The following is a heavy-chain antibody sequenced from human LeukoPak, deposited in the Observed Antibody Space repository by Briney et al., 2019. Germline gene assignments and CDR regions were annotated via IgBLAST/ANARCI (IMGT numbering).Heavy chain of an antibody. D-gene: IGHD6-19*01. CDR3: AKREMAVRAFDF. CDR2: INPSGSNT. CDR1: GFTFNNYA. J-gene: IGHJ4*02. V-gene: IGHV3-23*01. Sequence: GGSLRLSCAAPGFTFNNYAVTWARQAPGRGLEWVSTINPSGSNTYYADSVEGRFTISRDNSKNTLYLQMNSLRAEDTAVYYCAKREMAVRAFDFWGQGTLVTVSS.